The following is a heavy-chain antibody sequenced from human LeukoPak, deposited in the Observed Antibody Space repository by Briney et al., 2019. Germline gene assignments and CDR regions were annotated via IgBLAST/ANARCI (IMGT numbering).Heavy chain of an antibody. CDR3: AKWGDYDVLTGYYVSDY. D-gene: IGHD3-9*01. CDR2: ITGGGSGI. V-gene: IGHV3-23*01. Sequence: GGSLRLSCAASGFTFSNYAMSWVRQAPGKGLEWVSAITGGGSGICYADSMKSRFTISRDNSKNTLYLQINGLRAEDTAVYYCAKWGDYDVLTGYYVSDYWGQGTLVTVSS. J-gene: IGHJ4*02. CDR1: GFTFSNYA.